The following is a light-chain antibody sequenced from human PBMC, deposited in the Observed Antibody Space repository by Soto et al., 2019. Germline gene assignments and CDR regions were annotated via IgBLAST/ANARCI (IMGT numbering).Light chain of an antibody. CDR1: SSDFGGYNY. Sequence: TQPASVSGSPGQSITISCTGTSSDFGGYNYVSWYQQHPGKAPKLMIYDVSNRPSGVSNRFSGSKSGNTASLTISGLQAEDEADYYCSSYTSSSTLDVVFGGGTKLTVL. CDR2: DVS. J-gene: IGLJ2*01. V-gene: IGLV2-14*01. CDR3: SSYTSSSTLDVV.